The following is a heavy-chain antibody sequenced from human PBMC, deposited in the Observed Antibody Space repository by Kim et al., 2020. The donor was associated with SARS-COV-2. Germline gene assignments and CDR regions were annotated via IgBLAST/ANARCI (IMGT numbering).Heavy chain of an antibody. J-gene: IGHJ6*02. CDR2: IIPSSGDT. D-gene: IGHD6-13*01. Sequence: ASVKVSCKASGDTFTGSYMHWVRQAPGQGLEWMGSIIPSSGDTNYAQNFQGRLTMTRNTSINTAYMELSSLRSDDTAVYYCARQQIDYYYYGMDVWGQGTTVTVS. CDR1: GDTFTGSY. V-gene: IGHV1-2*02. CDR3: ARQQIDYYYYGMDV.